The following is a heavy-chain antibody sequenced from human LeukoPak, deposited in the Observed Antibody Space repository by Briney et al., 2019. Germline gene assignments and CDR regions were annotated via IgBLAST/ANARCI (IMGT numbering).Heavy chain of an antibody. CDR3: ASSKTDYYFDY. CDR1: GYTFTGYY. J-gene: IGHJ4*02. D-gene: IGHD1-14*01. Sequence: GASVKVSCKASGYTFTGYYMNWVRQAPGQGLEWMGWINSDSGFTKYAQKFQGRVTMTRDTSISTAYMELSRLRSDDTAVFYCASSKTDYYFDYWGQGTLVTVSS. CDR2: INSDSGFT. V-gene: IGHV1-2*02.